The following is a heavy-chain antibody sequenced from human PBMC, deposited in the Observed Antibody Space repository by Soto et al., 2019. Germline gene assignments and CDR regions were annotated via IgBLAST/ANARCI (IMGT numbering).Heavy chain of an antibody. J-gene: IGHJ3*02. CDR3: VKGSLPVGGSGSFDI. V-gene: IGHV3-9*01. CDR1: GFTFSSYA. D-gene: IGHD1-26*01. CDR2: ITWNSATL. Sequence: GGSLRLSCAASGFTFSSYAMHWVRQAPGKGLEWVAGITWNSATLRYADSVKGRFTISRDNAKNSLYLQMNSLRVEDTALYYCVKGSLPVGGSGSFDIWGQGTMVTVSS.